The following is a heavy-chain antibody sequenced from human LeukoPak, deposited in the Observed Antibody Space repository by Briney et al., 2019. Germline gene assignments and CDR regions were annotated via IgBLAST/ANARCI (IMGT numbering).Heavy chain of an antibody. CDR1: GFTFSSYS. CDR2: ISSSSSYI. Sequence: GGSLRLSCAASGFTFSSYSMNWVRQAPGKGLEWVSSISSSSSYIYYADSVKGRFTISRDNAKNSLYLQMNSLRAEDTAVYYCARDSRLYYYGSGRSSNYFDYWGQGTLVTVSS. CDR3: ARDSRLYYYGSGRSSNYFDY. V-gene: IGHV3-21*01. J-gene: IGHJ4*02. D-gene: IGHD3-10*01.